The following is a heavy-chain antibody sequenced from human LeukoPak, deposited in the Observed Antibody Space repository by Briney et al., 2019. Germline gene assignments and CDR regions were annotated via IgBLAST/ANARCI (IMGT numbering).Heavy chain of an antibody. CDR2: VWYDGSNK. D-gene: IGHD3-3*01. CDR1: GFTFSSYG. J-gene: IGHJ4*02. Sequence: GGSLRLSCAASGFTFSSYGMHWVRQAPGKGLEGVAVVWYDGSNKYYADSVKGRFTISRDNSKNTLYLQMNSLRAEDTAVYYCARDVPRIFGVVISNFDYWGQGTLVTVSS. CDR3: ARDVPRIFGVVISNFDY. V-gene: IGHV3-33*01.